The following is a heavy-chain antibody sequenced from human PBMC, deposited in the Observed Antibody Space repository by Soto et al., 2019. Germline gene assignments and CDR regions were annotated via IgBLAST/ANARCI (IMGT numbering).Heavy chain of an antibody. D-gene: IGHD6-6*01. CDR2: INHSGST. CDR3: ARESDSSSSPHLPLRYYYYYMDV. CDR1: GGSFSGYY. V-gene: IGHV4-34*01. Sequence: SETLSLTCAVYGGSFSGYYWSWIRQPPGKGLEWIGEINHSGSTNYNPSLKSRVTIPVDTSKNQFSLKLSSVTAADTAVYYCARESDSSSSPHLPLRYYYYYMDVWGKGTTVTVSS. J-gene: IGHJ6*03.